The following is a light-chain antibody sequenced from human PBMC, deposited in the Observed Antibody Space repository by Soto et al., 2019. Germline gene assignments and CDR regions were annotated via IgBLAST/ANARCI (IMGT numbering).Light chain of an antibody. CDR3: QQLFMYPPT. CDR2: KAS. V-gene: IGKV1-5*03. Sequence: DIQVTQSPSTLSGSVGDRVTITCRASQTISSWLAWYQQKPGKAPKLLIYKASTLKSGVPSRFSGSGSGTEFTLTISSLQPDDFATYYCQQLFMYPPTFGPGTKVDIK. J-gene: IGKJ3*01. CDR1: QTISSW.